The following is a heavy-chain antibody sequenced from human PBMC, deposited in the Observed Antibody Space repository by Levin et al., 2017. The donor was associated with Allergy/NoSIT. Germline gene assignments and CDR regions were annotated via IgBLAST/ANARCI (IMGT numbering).Heavy chain of an antibody. Sequence: SETLSLTCAVSGGSISNNIWWSWVRQPPGKGLEWIGEISNSGTTRYNPSLKSRVTISVDKSQNQFSLKLSSVTAADTAVYYGEKRPGGGLWGPGTLVTVSS. CDR2: ISNSGTT. V-gene: IGHV4-4*02. J-gene: IGHJ4*02. CDR1: GGSISNNIW. D-gene: IGHD3-16*01. CDR3: EKRPGGGL.